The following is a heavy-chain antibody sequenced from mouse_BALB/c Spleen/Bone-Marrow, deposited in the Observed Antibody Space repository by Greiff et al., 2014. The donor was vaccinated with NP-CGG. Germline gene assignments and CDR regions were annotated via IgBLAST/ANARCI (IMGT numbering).Heavy chain of an antibody. CDR2: IHPNSGNT. CDR1: GYTFTSSW. CDR3: ARHQRSPSYFDY. J-gene: IGHJ2*01. V-gene: IGHV1S130*01. Sequence: VQLQQSGSVLVRPGASVKLSCKASGYTFTSSWMHWAKQRPGQGLEWIGEIHPNSGNTNYNEKFKGKATLTVDTSSSTAYVDPNSLTSEVSAVYSCARHQRSPSYFDYGGQGTPPTSPS.